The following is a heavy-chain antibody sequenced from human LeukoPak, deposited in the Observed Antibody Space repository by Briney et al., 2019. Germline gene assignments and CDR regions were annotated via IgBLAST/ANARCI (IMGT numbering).Heavy chain of an antibody. Sequence: PGGSLRLSCAASEFTFSSYSMNWVRQAPGKGLEWVSSINRRSDYIYYADSVKGRFTISGDNAENSLYLQMNSLRDEDTAVYYCARSPREQWLIDYWGQGTQLTVSS. CDR2: INRRSDYI. J-gene: IGHJ4*02. CDR3: ARSPREQWLIDY. D-gene: IGHD6-19*01. CDR1: EFTFSSYS. V-gene: IGHV3-21*01.